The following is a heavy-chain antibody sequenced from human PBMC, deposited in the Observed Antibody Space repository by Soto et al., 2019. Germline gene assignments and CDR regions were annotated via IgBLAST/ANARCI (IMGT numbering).Heavy chain of an antibody. CDR1: GFTFGDYA. CDR3: SRAFLAAAASGLGLLDI. D-gene: IGHD3-16*01. Sequence: EVQLVESGGGLVQPGRSLRLSCTASGFTFGDYAMSWFRQAPGKGLEWVGFIRSKAYGGTTEYAASVKGRFTISRDDSKSIAYLPMKSLETEDTAVYYCSRAFLAAAASGLGLLDIWGQGAMVTVSS. J-gene: IGHJ3*02. CDR2: IRSKAYGGTT. V-gene: IGHV3-49*03.